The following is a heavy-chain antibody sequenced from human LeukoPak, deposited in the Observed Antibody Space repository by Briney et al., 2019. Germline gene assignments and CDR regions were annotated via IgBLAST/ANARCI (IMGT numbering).Heavy chain of an antibody. Sequence: PGGSLRLSCVASGFTFSGYAMSWVRQAPGKGLEWVSAISGSGGSTYYADSVKGRFTISRDNAKNSLYLQMNSLRAEDTAVYYCARVPGATWLEDYWGQGTLVTVSS. CDR2: ISGSGGST. V-gene: IGHV3-23*01. J-gene: IGHJ4*02. D-gene: IGHD3-9*01. CDR1: GFTFSGYA. CDR3: ARVPGATWLEDY.